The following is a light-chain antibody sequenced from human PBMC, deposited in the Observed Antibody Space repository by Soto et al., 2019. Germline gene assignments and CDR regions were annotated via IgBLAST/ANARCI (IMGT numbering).Light chain of an antibody. V-gene: IGKV3-20*01. CDR2: GAS. J-gene: IGKJ2*01. CDR3: QQYGRSPPFT. Sequence: EIVLTQSPGTLSLSPGERATLSCRASQSVSSTYIAWYQQNPGQAPRLLIYGASIRATGIPDRFSGSGSGTDFTLTISRLEPEHFAVYFCQQYGRSPPFTFGQGTKVEIK. CDR1: QSVSSTY.